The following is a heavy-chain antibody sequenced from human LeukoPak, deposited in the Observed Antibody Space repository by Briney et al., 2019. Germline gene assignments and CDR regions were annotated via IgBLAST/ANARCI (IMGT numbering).Heavy chain of an antibody. V-gene: IGHV1-69*05. D-gene: IGHD5-12*01. CDR1: GGTFSSYA. CDR2: IIPIFGTA. Sequence: ASVKVSCKASGGTFSSYAISWVRQAPGQGLEWMGGIIPIFGTANYAQKFQGRVTITTDESTSTAYMGLSSLRSEDTAVYYCARGYSGYDYGRGYYYYMDVWGKGTTVTVSS. J-gene: IGHJ6*03. CDR3: ARGYSGYDYGRGYYYYMDV.